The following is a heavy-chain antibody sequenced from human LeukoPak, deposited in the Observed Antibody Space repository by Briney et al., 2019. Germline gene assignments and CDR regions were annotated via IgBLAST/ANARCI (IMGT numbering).Heavy chain of an antibody. CDR3: ARHLRFDYGDLGGWFDP. D-gene: IGHD4-17*01. V-gene: IGHV1-18*01. J-gene: IGHJ5*02. CDR1: GYTFTSYG. Sequence: ASVKVSCKASGYTFTSYGISWVRQAPGQGLEWMGCISAYNGNTNYAQKLQGRVTMTTDTSTSTAYMELRSLRSDVTAVYYCARHLRFDYGDLGGWFDPWGQGTLVTVSS. CDR2: ISAYNGNT.